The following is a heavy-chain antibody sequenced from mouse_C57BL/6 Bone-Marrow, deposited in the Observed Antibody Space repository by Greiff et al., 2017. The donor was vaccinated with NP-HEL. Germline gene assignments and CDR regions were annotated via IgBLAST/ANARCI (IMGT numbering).Heavy chain of an antibody. CDR3: TLSTMVTTSDY. CDR2: IDPENGDT. V-gene: IGHV14-4*01. Sequence: EVQLQQSGAELVRPGASVKLSCTASGFNIKDDYMHWVKQRPEQGLEWIGWIDPENGDTEYASKFQGKATITADTSSNTAYLQLSSLTSEDTAVYYCTLSTMVTTSDYWGQGTTLTVSP. J-gene: IGHJ2*01. CDR1: GFNIKDDY. D-gene: IGHD2-2*01.